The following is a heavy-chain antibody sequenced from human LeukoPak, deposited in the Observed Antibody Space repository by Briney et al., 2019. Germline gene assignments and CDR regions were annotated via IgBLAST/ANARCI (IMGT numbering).Heavy chain of an antibody. V-gene: IGHV3-66*01. CDR2: AYSGGST. CDR3: AKRQILTGHYDY. Sequence: GGFLRLSCAASGFNVNSNYMSWVRQAPGKGLEWVSVAYSGGSTYYADSVKGRFTISRDDPKNTLYLQMNNLRAEDTAVYYCAKRQILTGHYDYWGQGTLVTVSS. D-gene: IGHD3-9*01. CDR1: GFNVNSNY. J-gene: IGHJ4*02.